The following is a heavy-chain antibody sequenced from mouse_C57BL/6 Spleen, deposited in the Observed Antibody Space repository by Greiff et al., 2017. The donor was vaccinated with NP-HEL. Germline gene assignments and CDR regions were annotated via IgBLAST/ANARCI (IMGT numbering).Heavy chain of an antibody. Sequence: VKLQQSGAELAKPGASVKLSCKASGYTFTSYWMHWVKQRPGQGLEWIGYINPSSGYTKYNQKFKGKATLTVDKSSSTAYMQLSSLTSEDSAVYDCAITVYYDYVLYAMDYWGQGTSVTVSS. CDR3: AITVYYDYVLYAMDY. CDR2: INPSSGYT. D-gene: IGHD2-4*01. CDR1: GYTFTSYW. J-gene: IGHJ4*01. V-gene: IGHV1-7*01.